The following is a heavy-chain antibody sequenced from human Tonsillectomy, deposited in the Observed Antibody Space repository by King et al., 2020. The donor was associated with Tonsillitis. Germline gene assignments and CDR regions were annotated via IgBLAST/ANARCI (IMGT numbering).Heavy chain of an antibody. CDR3: ARDLQYGSRSYYYYYYGMDV. V-gene: IGHV3-48*01. CDR2: ISSSSSTK. CDR1: GFTFSSYS. Sequence: VQLVESGGGLVQPGGSLRLSCAASGFTFSSYSMNWVRQAPGKGLEWVSYISSSSSTKYYADSVKGRFTFSRDNAKNSLYLQMNSLRAEDTAVYYCARDLQYGSRSYYYYYYGMDVWGQGTTVTVSS. J-gene: IGHJ6*02. D-gene: IGHD3-10*01.